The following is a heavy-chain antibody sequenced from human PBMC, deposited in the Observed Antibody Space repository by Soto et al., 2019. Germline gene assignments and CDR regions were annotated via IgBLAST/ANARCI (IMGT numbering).Heavy chain of an antibody. CDR1: GGSFSGYY. CDR3: ARAGYCSGGSCYPGPDFDY. D-gene: IGHD2-15*01. J-gene: IGHJ4*02. CDR2: INHSGST. Sequence: SATLSLTCAVYGGSFSGYYWSWIRQPPGKGLEWIGEINHSGSTNYNPSLKSRVTISVDTSKNQFSLKLSSVTAADTAVCYCARAGYCSGGSCYPGPDFDYWGQGTLVTVSS. V-gene: IGHV4-34*01.